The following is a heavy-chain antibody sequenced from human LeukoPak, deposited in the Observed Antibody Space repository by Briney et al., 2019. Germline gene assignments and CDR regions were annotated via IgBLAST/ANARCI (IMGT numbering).Heavy chain of an antibody. CDR3: ARAPYPGAFDI. V-gene: IGHV3-48*03. J-gene: IGHJ3*02. Sequence: GGSLRLSCAASGFTFSSYEMNWVRQAPGKGLEWVSYISSSGSTIYYADSVKGRFTISRDNAKNSLYLQMNSLRAEDTAVYYCARAPYPGAFDIWGQGTMVTVSS. CDR1: GFTFSSYE. CDR2: ISSSGSTI.